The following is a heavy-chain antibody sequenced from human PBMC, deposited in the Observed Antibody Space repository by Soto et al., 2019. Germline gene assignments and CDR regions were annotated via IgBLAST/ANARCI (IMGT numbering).Heavy chain of an antibody. J-gene: IGHJ4*02. Sequence: EVQLVESGGGLVKPGGSLRLSCAASGFTFSSYSMNWVRQAPGKGLEWVSFISSSSSHRNYADSVKGRFTISRDNAKNSLYLQMNSLRAEDTAVYYCAKGYCSGGSCYSPYFFEYWGQGTLVTVSS. CDR2: ISSSSSHR. V-gene: IGHV3-21*01. D-gene: IGHD2-15*01. CDR3: AKGYCSGGSCYSPYFFEY. CDR1: GFTFSSYS.